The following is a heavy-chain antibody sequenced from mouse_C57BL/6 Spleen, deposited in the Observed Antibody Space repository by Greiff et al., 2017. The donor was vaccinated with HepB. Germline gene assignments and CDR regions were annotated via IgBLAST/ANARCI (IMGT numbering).Heavy chain of an antibody. Sequence: EVKVVESGGGLVKPGGSLKLSCAASGFTFSDYGMHWVRQAPEKGLEWVAYISSGSSTIYYADTVKGRFTISRDNAKNTLFLQMTSLRSEDTAMYYCARRGAHYYGSSYALYYFDCWGQGTTLTVSS. D-gene: IGHD1-1*01. J-gene: IGHJ2*01. CDR2: ISSGSSTI. CDR3: ARRGAHYYGSSYALYYFDC. V-gene: IGHV5-17*01. CDR1: GFTFSDYG.